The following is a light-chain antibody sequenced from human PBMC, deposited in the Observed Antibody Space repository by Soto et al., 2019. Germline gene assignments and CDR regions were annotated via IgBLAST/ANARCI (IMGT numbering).Light chain of an antibody. CDR2: GAS. J-gene: IGKJ1*01. V-gene: IGKV3-15*01. Sequence: EIVMTQSPATLSVSPGERATLSCRARQRVSSNLAWYQQKPGQAPRLLIYGASTRATGIPARFSGSGSGTEFTLTISSLQYEDFAVYWCQQYSNCLTCTLGQGTRVDI. CDR3: QQYSNCLTCT. CDR1: QRVSSN.